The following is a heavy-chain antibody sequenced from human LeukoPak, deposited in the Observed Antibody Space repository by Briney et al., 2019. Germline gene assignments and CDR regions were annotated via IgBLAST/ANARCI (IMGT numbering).Heavy chain of an antibody. CDR3: ARDLDDILTGSSHYYYGMDV. V-gene: IGHV3-30*04. CDR1: GFTFSSYA. J-gene: IGHJ6*04. D-gene: IGHD3-9*01. CDR2: ISYDGSNK. Sequence: GGSLRLSCAASGFTFSSYAMHWVRQAPGKGLEWVAVISYDGSNKYYADSVKGRFTISRDNSKNTLYLQMNSLRAEDTAVYYCARDLDDILTGSSHYYYGMDVWAKGTTVTVSS.